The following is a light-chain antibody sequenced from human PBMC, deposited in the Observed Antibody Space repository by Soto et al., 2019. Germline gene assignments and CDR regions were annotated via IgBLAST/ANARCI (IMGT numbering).Light chain of an antibody. CDR2: GAS. J-gene: IGKJ1*01. V-gene: IGKV3-20*01. Sequence: EIVLTQSPGTLSLSPGERATLSCRAGQTLSSTFLAWYQQKPAQAPRLLIYGASSRATGVPDRFSGSGSGTDFTLTISRVEPDDFATYYCQHYNSYSEAFGQGTKVELK. CDR3: QHYNSYSEA. CDR1: QTLSSTF.